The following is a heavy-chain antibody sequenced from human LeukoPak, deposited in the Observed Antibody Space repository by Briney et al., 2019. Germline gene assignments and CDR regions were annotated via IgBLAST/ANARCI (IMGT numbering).Heavy chain of an antibody. CDR3: ARGAPFVYSSSWYSSFDP. Sequence: GGALRLSCAASGFTFSSYAMHWVRQAPGKGLEWVAVISYDGSNKYYADSVKGRFTISRDNSKNTLYLQMNSLRAEDTAVYYCARGAPFVYSSSWYSSFDPWGKGTLVTVSS. D-gene: IGHD6-13*01. V-gene: IGHV3-30*04. CDR2: ISYDGSNK. CDR1: GFTFSSYA. J-gene: IGHJ5*02.